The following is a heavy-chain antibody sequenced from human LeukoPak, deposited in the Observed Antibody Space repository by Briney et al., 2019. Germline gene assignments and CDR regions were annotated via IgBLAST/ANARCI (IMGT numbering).Heavy chain of an antibody. J-gene: IGHJ5*02. V-gene: IGHV4-59*12. Sequence: SETLSLTCTVSGGSISSYYWSWIRQPPGKGLEWIGYIYFSGSTDYNPSLKSRVTISVDTSKNQFSLKVSSVTAADTAMYYCARGFSFDPWGQGTLVTVSS. CDR2: IYFSGST. CDR3: ARGFSFDP. CDR1: GGSISSYY.